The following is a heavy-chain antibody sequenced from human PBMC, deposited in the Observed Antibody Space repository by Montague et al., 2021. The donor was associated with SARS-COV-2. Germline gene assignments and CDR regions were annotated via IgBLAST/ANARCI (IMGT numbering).Heavy chain of an antibody. CDR2: IYHYGSA. CDR1: GGSISSSY. CDR3: ARHANWDCCYFDY. Sequence: SETLSLTCSVSGGSISSSYWSWIRQPPGKGLEWIGYIYHYGSAKYDPSLKSRVTISVDTSKNQFSLKLSSVTAVDTAVYYCARHANWDCCYFDYWGQGTLVTVSS. D-gene: IGHD7-27*01. J-gene: IGHJ4*02. V-gene: IGHV4-59*08.